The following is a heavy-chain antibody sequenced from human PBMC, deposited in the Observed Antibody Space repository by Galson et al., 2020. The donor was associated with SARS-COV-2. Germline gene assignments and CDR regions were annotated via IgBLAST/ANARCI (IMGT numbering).Heavy chain of an antibody. V-gene: IGHV3-15*01. Sequence: GGSLRLSCAASGFTFSNAWMSWVRQAPGKGLEWVGRIKSKTDGGTTDYAAPVKGRFTISRDDSKNTLYLQMNSLKTEDTAVYYCTTGPPPECYYYCYGMDVWGQGTTVTVSS. CDR3: TTGPPPECYYYCYGMDV. CDR2: IKSKTDGGTT. CDR1: GFTFSNAW. J-gene: IGHJ6*02.